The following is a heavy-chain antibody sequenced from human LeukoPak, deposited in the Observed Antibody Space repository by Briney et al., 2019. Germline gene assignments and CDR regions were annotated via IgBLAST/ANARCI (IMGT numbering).Heavy chain of an antibody. CDR1: GGSISSSSYY. D-gene: IGHD4-17*01. J-gene: IGHJ4*02. V-gene: IGHV4-39*01. CDR3: ARGTVTSSHH. Sequence: SETLSLTCTVSGGSISSSSYYWGWIRQPPGKGLEWIGSIYYSGSTYYNPSLKSRVTISVDTSKNQFSLKLSSVTAADTAVYYCARGTVTSSHHWGQGTLVTVSS. CDR2: IYYSGST.